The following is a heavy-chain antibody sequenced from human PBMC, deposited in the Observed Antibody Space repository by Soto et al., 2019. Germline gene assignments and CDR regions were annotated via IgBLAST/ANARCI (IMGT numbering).Heavy chain of an antibody. V-gene: IGHV3-15*01. J-gene: IGHJ4*02. Sequence: GGSRRRSWAASGLTFSNALMSWVRQAPGKGLEWVGRIKSKSDGGTTDYAAPVKGKVAISRDDSSNTLYLQMNSLKTEDTAVYYCTTEHAVFGVVIVPFDYWGQGTLVTVS. CDR1: GLTFSNAL. CDR3: TTEHAVFGVVIVPFDY. D-gene: IGHD3-3*01. CDR2: IKSKSDGGTT.